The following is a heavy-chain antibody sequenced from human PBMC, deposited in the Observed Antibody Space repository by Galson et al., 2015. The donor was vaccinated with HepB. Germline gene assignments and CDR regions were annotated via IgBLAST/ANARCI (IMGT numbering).Heavy chain of an antibody. CDR3: ARGLYDSSGYYLFLDY. CDR1: GFTFSDHY. CDR2: VRTQAYTYLT. J-gene: IGHJ4*02. D-gene: IGHD3-22*01. Sequence: LRLSCAASGFTFSDHYLEWVRQAPGKGLEWVGRVRTQAYTYLTEYAASVKGRFTISRDDSKNSLYLQMDSLKTDDTAVYYCARGLYDSSGYYLFLDYWGQGTLVTVSS. V-gene: IGHV3-72*01.